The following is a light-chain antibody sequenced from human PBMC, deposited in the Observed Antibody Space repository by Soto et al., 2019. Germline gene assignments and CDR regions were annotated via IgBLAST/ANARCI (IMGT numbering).Light chain of an antibody. Sequence: DIQMTQFPSSLSASVGSRVAISCRASQNIDSYLNWFQQKPGKAPKLLMYAASNLLSGVPSRFSGSGSRTEFTLTITNLQPKEFATHYCQQSQSTPRTFCQGTKLDI. CDR2: AAS. CDR3: QQSQSTPRT. V-gene: IGKV1-39*01. J-gene: IGKJ2*02. CDR1: QNIDSY.